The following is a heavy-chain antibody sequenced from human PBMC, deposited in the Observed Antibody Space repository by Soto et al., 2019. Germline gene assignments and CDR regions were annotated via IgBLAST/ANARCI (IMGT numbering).Heavy chain of an antibody. V-gene: IGHV4-39*01. CDR3: ARHGGHSSSWYVYYYCMDV. CDR1: GGSISSSRYD. CDR2: IYYSGST. D-gene: IGHD6-13*01. Sequence: SETLSLTCTVSGGSISSSRYDWGWIRQPPGKGLEWIGSIYYSGSTYYNPSLKSRVTISVDTSKNQFSLKLSSVTAADTAVYYCARHGGHSSSWYVYYYCMDVWGQGTTVTVSS. J-gene: IGHJ6*02.